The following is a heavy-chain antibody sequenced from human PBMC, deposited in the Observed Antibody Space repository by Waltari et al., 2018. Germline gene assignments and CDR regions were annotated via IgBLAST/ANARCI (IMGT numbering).Heavy chain of an antibody. V-gene: IGHV3-7*01. CDR1: GFTFSSYC. J-gene: IGHJ4*02. Sequence: EVQLVESGGGLVQPGGSLRLSCAASGFTFSSYCMSWVRQAPGKGLEGVANIKQDGSEKYYVDSVKGRFTISRDNAKNSLYLQMNSLRAEDTAVYYCARDPVTSSYPEYYFDYWGQGTLVTVSS. D-gene: IGHD4-4*01. CDR3: ARDPVTSSYPEYYFDY. CDR2: IKQDGSEK.